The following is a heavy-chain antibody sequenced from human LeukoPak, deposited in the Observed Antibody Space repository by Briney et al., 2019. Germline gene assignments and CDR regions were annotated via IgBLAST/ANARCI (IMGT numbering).Heavy chain of an antibody. CDR1: GYSFTSYW. D-gene: IGHD2-15*01. CDR2: IDPSDSYT. V-gene: IGHV5-10-1*01. Sequence: HGESLKISCKGSGYSFTSYWISWVRQMPRKGLEWMGRIDPSDSYTNYSPSFQGHVTISADKSISTAYLQWSSLKASDTAMYYCARHQECSGGSCYAIFWGQGTMVTVSS. CDR3: ARHQECSGGSCYAIF. J-gene: IGHJ3*01.